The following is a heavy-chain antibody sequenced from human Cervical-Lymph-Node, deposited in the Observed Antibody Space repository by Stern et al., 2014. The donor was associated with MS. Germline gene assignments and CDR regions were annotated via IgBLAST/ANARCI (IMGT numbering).Heavy chain of an antibody. V-gene: IGHV3-23*04. CDR3: ANGRGSSWQRASYGMDV. J-gene: IGHJ6*02. D-gene: IGHD6-13*01. Sequence: EVQLVEYGGGLVQPGGSLRLSCADSGFTFSSYDISWVRQAPGKGLEWVSNISGVGDDTYYADSVRGRFTISRDNSKSTLYLQMNSLRADDTAVYYCANGRGSSWQRASYGMDVWGQGTTVTVSS. CDR2: ISGVGDDT. CDR1: GFTFSSYD.